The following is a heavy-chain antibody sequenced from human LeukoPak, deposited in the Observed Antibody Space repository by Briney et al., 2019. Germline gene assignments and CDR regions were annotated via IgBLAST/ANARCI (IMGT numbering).Heavy chain of an antibody. CDR2: ISYDGSNK. CDR1: GFTFSSYA. J-gene: IGHJ4*02. CDR3: ALSPSSGRDPTDY. V-gene: IGHV3-30-3*01. Sequence: GGSLRLSCAASGFTFSSYAMHWVRQAPGKGLEWVAVISYDGSNKYYADSVKGRFTISRAKNTLYLQMNSLRAEDTAVYYRALSPSSGRDPTDYWGQGTLVTVSS. D-gene: IGHD6-19*01.